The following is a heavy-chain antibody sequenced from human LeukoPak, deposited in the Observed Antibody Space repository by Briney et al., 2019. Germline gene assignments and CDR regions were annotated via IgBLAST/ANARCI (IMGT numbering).Heavy chain of an antibody. D-gene: IGHD3-22*01. CDR2: ISGSGGST. Sequence: PGGSLRLSCAASGFTFSSYAMSWVRQAPGKGLEWVSAISGSGGSTYYADSVKGRFTISRDNSKNTLYLQMNSLRAEDTAVYYCAKGTGYYDSSGYLDYWGQGTLVTVSS. J-gene: IGHJ4*02. CDR1: GFTFSSYA. V-gene: IGHV3-23*01. CDR3: AKGTGYYDSSGYLDY.